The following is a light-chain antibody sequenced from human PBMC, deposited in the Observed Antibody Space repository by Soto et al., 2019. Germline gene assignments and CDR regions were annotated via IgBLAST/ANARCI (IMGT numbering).Light chain of an antibody. CDR2: GAS. CDR3: QQLNSFPIP. Sequence: IQVTQSPSSLSASVGDRVTISCRASQGIANFLAWYQQNPGKAPKLLIYGASTLQSGVPSRFSGSGSGTDFTLTISSLQPEDFATYYCQQLNSFPIPFGPGTKVDIK. CDR1: QGIANF. V-gene: IGKV1-9*01. J-gene: IGKJ3*01.